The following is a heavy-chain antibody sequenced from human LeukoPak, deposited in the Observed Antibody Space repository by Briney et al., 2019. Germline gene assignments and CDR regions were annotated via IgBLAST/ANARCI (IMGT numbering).Heavy chain of an antibody. D-gene: IGHD2-15*01. J-gene: IGHJ4*02. Sequence: GGSLRLSCAASGFTFTSYAMTWVRQAPGKGLEWVSSISGGGGSTYYADSVKGRFTISRDNSKNTLYLQMNSLRAEDTAVYYCARGGYCSGGSCYFFTSFDYWGQGTLVTVSS. CDR1: GFTFTSYA. CDR2: ISGGGGST. CDR3: ARGGYCSGGSCYFFTSFDY. V-gene: IGHV3-23*01.